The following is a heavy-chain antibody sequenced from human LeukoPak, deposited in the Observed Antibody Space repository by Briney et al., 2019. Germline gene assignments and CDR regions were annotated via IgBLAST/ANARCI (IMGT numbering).Heavy chain of an antibody. J-gene: IGHJ1*01. CDR2: INHSGST. CDR1: GGSISSYY. V-gene: IGHV4-34*01. Sequence: SETLSLTCTISGGSISSYYWSWIRQPPGKGLEWIGEINHSGSTNYNPSLKSRVTISVDTSKNQFSLKLSSVTAADTAVYYCARPHPQGPRRFQHWGQGTLVTVSS. CDR3: ARPHPQGPRRFQH.